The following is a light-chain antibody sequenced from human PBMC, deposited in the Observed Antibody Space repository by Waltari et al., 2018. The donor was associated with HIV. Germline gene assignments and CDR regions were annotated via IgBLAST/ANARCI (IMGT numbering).Light chain of an antibody. CDR3: QHYNNLPPYT. Sequence: EIVMTQSPATLSVSPGERATLSCRASQSVSSNLAWYQQKPGQAPRLLIYAASARATGVPARFSGSGSGTEFTLTISSLQSEDFAVYYCQHYNNLPPYTFGQGTKLEIK. CDR1: QSVSSN. CDR2: AAS. V-gene: IGKV3-15*01. J-gene: IGKJ2*01.